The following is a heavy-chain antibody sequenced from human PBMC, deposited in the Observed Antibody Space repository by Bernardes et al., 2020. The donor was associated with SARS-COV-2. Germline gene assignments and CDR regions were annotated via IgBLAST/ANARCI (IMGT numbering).Heavy chain of an antibody. J-gene: IGHJ5*02. D-gene: IGHD6-19*01. V-gene: IGHV1-18*01. CDR2: ISVYNGNT. CDR3: ARDPYSSGWSGNWFDP. CDR1: GYTFTSYG. Sequence: ASVKVSCKASGYTFTSYGINWVRQAPGQGLEWMGWISVYNGNTNYAQKLQGRVTMTTDTSTSTAYMELRSLRSDDTAVYYCARDPYSSGWSGNWFDPWGQGTLVTVSS.